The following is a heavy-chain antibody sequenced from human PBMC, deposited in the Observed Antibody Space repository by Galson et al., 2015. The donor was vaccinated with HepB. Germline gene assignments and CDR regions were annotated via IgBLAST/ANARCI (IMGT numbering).Heavy chain of an antibody. D-gene: IGHD3-22*01. Sequence: SCKASGYTFTSCYMHWVRQAPGQGLEWMGIINPSGGSTSYAQKFQGRVTMTRDTSTSTVYMELSSLRSEDTAVYYCARVREDSSGYVRDDAFDIWGQGTMVTVSS. CDR2: INPSGGST. CDR1: GYTFTSCY. J-gene: IGHJ3*02. V-gene: IGHV1-46*01. CDR3: ARVREDSSGYVRDDAFDI.